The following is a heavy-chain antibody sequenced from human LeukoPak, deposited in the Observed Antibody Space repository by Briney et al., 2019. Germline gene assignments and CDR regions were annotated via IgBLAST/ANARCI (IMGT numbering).Heavy chain of an antibody. CDR3: ARDYDFWSGYYSPTRGYFGY. V-gene: IGHV3-20*04. CDR1: GFTFDDYG. J-gene: IGHJ4*02. D-gene: IGHD3-3*01. Sequence: RPGGSLRLSCAASGFTFDDYGMSWVRQAPGKGLEWVSGISWNGGSTGYADSVKGRFTISRDNAKNSLYLQMNSLRAEDTAVYYCARDYDFWSGYYSPTRGYFGYWGQGTLVTVSS. CDR2: ISWNGGST.